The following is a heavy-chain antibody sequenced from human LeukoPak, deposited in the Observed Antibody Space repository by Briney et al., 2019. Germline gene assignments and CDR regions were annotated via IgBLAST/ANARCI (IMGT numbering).Heavy chain of an antibody. D-gene: IGHD6-13*01. Sequence: SETLSLTCTVSGGSISSSSYYWGWIRQPPGKGLEWIGSIYYSGSTNYNPSLKSRVTISVDTSKNQFSLKLSSVTAADTAVYYCARARYSSSWYAEQYDYWGQGTLVTVSS. V-gene: IGHV4-39*07. CDR2: IYYSGST. CDR3: ARARYSSSWYAEQYDY. CDR1: GGSISSSSYY. J-gene: IGHJ4*02.